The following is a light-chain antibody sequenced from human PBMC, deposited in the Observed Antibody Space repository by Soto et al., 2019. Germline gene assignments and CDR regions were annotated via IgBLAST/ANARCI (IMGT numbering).Light chain of an antibody. CDR2: ATS. CDR1: QSISSY. J-gene: IGKJ3*01. Sequence: DIQMTQSPSSLSASVGDRVTITCRASQSISSYLNWYQQKPGKAPELLIYATSSLQSGVPLRFSGSGSGKDFTLTISTLQPEDFATYYCQQSYNPPFTFGPGTKVDIK. V-gene: IGKV1-39*01. CDR3: QQSYNPPFT.